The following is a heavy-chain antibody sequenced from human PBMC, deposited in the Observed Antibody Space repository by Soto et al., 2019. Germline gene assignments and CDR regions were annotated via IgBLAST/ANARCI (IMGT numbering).Heavy chain of an antibody. D-gene: IGHD3-3*01. CDR3: ARDPGADVLRFLEWLTDYYGMDV. J-gene: IGHJ6*02. Sequence: GGSLRLSCAASGFTFSSYSMNWVRQAPGKGLEWVSSISSSSSYIYYADSVKGRFTISRDNAKNSLYLQMNSLRAEDTAVYYCARDPGADVLRFLEWLTDYYGMDVWGQGTTVTVSS. CDR2: ISSSSSYI. CDR1: GFTFSSYS. V-gene: IGHV3-21*01.